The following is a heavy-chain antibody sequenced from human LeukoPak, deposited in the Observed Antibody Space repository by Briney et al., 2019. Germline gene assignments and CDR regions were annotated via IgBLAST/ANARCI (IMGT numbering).Heavy chain of an antibody. J-gene: IGHJ3*02. CDR3: ASPRGYSYGMNDAFDI. V-gene: IGHV1-46*03. Sequence: ASVKVSCKASGYTFTSYYMHWVRQAPGQGLEWMGIINPSGGSTSYAQKFQGRVTMTRDTSTSTVYMELSSLRSEDTAVYYCASPRGYSYGMNDAFDIWGQGTMVTVSS. CDR2: INPSGGST. D-gene: IGHD5-18*01. CDR1: GYTFTSYY.